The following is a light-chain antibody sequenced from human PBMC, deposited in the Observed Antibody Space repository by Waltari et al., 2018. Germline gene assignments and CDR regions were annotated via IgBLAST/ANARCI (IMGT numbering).Light chain of an antibody. CDR1: NIGTKS. CDR3: QVWDANNEPGL. J-gene: IGLJ1*01. V-gene: IGLV3-21*01. CDR2: YDS. Sequence: SYVLTQPPSVSVAPGATARITCGGNNIGTKSGHWYRKKPGQAPVLVISYDSDRPSGIPERFSGSNSGDTATLTISRVEAGDEADYYCQVWDANNEPGLFGTGTEVTV.